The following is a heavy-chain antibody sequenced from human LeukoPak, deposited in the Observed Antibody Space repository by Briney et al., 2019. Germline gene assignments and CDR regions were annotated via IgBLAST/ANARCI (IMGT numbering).Heavy chain of an antibody. CDR3: ARDSSGWYASYYFDY. V-gene: IGHV3-7*03. Sequence: GGSLRLSCAASGFAFSSYWMSWVRQAPGKAPEWVANIKQDGSEKYYVDSVKGRFTISRDNAKNSLDLQMNSLRAEDTAVYYCARDSSGWYASYYFDYWGQGTLVTVSS. J-gene: IGHJ4*02. CDR2: IKQDGSEK. CDR1: GFAFSSYW. D-gene: IGHD6-19*01.